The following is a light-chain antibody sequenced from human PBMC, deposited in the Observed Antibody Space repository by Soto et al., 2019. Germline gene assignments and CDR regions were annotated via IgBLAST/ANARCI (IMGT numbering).Light chain of an antibody. CDR1: SSDVGSYNL. CDR3: CSYAGSSAYVV. J-gene: IGLJ2*01. V-gene: IGLV2-23*02. CDR2: EVS. Sequence: QSALTQPASVSGSPGQSITISCTGTSSDVGSYNLVSWYQQHPGKAPKLMIYEVSKRPSRVSNRFSGSKSGNTASLNICGLLAEDEADYYCCSYAGSSAYVVFGGGTKVTVL.